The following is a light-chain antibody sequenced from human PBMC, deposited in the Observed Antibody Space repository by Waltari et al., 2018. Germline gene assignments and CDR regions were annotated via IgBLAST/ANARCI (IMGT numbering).Light chain of an antibody. V-gene: IGKV3-20*01. CDR2: GAS. CDR3: QLYGSSPDT. J-gene: IGKJ2*01. CDR1: QSVASNY. Sequence: ESVLTQSPGTLSLSPGEGATLSCRASQSVASNYLAWYQQKPGQAPRLLIYGASFRATGISDRFSGSGSGTDVTLTISRLEPEDFAVYYCQLYGSSPDTFGQGTKLEI.